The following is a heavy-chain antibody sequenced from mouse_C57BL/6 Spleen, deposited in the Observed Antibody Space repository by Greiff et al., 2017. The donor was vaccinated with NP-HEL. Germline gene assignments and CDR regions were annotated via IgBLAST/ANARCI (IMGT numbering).Heavy chain of an antibody. V-gene: IGHV10-1*01. CDR2: IRSKSNNYAT. D-gene: IGHD2-3*01. CDR1: GFSFNTYA. CDR3: VRRTYDGYYDAMDY. J-gene: IGHJ4*01. Sequence: EVKLVESGGGLVQPKGSLKLSCAASGFSFNTYAMNWVRQAPGKGLEWVARIRSKSNNYATYYADSVKDRFTISRDDSESMLYLQMNNLKTEDTAMYYCVRRTYDGYYDAMDYWGQGTSVTVSS.